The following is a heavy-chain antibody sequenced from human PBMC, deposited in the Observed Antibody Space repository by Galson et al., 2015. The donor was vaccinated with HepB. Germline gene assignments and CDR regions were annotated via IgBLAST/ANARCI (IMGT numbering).Heavy chain of an antibody. V-gene: IGHV1-24*01. CDR1: GYTLTELS. J-gene: IGHJ3*02. CDR2: FDPEDGET. Sequence: SVKVSCKVSGYTLTELSMHWVRQAPGKGLEWMGGFDPEDGETIYAQKFQGRVTMTEDTSTDTAYMELSSLRSEDTAVYYCATGSGYYPNDAFDIWGQGTMVTVSS. D-gene: IGHD3-3*01. CDR3: ATGSGYYPNDAFDI.